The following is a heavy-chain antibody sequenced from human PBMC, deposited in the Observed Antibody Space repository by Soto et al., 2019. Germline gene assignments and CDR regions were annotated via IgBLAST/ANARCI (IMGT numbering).Heavy chain of an antibody. V-gene: IGHV3-9*01. CDR2: ISWNSGSI. D-gene: IGHD3-22*01. CDR1: GFTFDDYA. CDR3: AKDLGPYGSSGYSPGSDYYGMDV. Sequence: GGSLRLSCAASGFTFDDYAMHWVRQAPGKGLEWVSGISWNSGSIGYADSVKGRFTISRDNAKNSLYLQMNSLRAEDTALYYCAKDLGPYGSSGYSPGSDYYGMDVWGQGTTVTVSS. J-gene: IGHJ6*02.